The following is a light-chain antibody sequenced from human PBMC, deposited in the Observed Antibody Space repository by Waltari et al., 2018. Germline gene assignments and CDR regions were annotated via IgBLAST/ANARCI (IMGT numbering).Light chain of an antibody. CDR1: QSLVFSDGNIY. CDR2: EIS. Sequence: DAVMTQSPLSLPVALGQTASISCRSSQSLVFSDGNIYLNWFHQRPGQSPRHLIYEISNRRSGVADRFSGSGSGTDFTLEISRVEADDVGVYFCMQGTHWPYTFGQGTKLEI. J-gene: IGKJ2*01. V-gene: IGKV2-30*01. CDR3: MQGTHWPYT.